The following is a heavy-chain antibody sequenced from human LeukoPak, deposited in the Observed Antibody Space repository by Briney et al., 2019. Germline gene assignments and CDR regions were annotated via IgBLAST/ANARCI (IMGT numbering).Heavy chain of an antibody. CDR1: GFTFSSYA. D-gene: IGHD1-26*01. V-gene: IGHV3-23*01. CDR2: ISGSGGST. CDR3: AKDRYSGSYFSWFFDY. J-gene: IGHJ4*02. Sequence: GGSLRLSCAASGFTFSSYAMSWVRQAPGKGLEWVSAISGSGGSTYYADSVKGRFTISRDNSKNTLYLQMNSLRAEDTAVYYCAKDRYSGSYFSWFFDYWGQGTLVTVS.